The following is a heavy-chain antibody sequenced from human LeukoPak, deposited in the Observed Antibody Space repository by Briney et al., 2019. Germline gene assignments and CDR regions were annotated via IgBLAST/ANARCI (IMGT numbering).Heavy chain of an antibody. Sequence: GGSLRLSCAASEFTFNSYAMSWVRQAPGKGLEWFSSISGSGSSTFYADSVKGRFIISRDNSKNTLYLQMNSLRAEDMAVYYCAKHTAGTKALDYWGQGTLVTVSS. V-gene: IGHV3-23*01. J-gene: IGHJ4*02. D-gene: IGHD1-1*01. CDR1: EFTFNSYA. CDR3: AKHTAGTKALDY. CDR2: ISGSGSST.